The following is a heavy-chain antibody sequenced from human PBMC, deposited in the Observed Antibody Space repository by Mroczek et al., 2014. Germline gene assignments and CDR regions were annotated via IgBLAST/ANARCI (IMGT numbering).Heavy chain of an antibody. CDR2: MNPNSGNT. V-gene: IGHV1-8*01. D-gene: IGHD2-2*01. Sequence: VQLVESGAEVKKPGASVKVSCKASGYTFTSYDINWVRQATGQGLEWMGWMNPNSGNTGYAQKFQGRVTMTRNTSISTAYMELSSLRSEDTAVYYCARPATYCSSTSCRSGGWFDPWGQGTLVTVSS. J-gene: IGHJ5*02. CDR3: ARPATYCSSTSCRSGGWFDP. CDR1: GYTFTSYD.